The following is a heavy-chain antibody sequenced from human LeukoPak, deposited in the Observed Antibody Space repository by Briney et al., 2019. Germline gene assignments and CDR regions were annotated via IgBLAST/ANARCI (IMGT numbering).Heavy chain of an antibody. D-gene: IGHD6-25*01. CDR2: INHSGST. CDR1: CRSISYYY. J-gene: IGHJ4*02. Sequence: SETLSLTCAVCCRSISYYYWSWSRQPPGKGLGMSGNINHSGSTNYNPTLQSRVTISVDTSKNQFSLKLSSVTAADTAVYYCARGTAPDYWGQGTLVTVSS. CDR3: ARGTAPDY. V-gene: IGHV4-34*01.